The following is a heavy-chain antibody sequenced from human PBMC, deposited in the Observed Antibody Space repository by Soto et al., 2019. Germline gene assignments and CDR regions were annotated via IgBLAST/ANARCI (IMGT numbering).Heavy chain of an antibody. CDR3: AKGAVAGTKPNYYYYYGMDV. Sequence: LRLSCAASGFTFSSYAMSWVRQAPGKGLEWVSAISGSGGSTYYADSVKGRFTISRDNSKNTLYLQMNSLRAEDTAVYYCAKGAVAGTKPNYYYYYGMDVWGQGTTVTVSS. D-gene: IGHD6-19*01. CDR2: ISGSGGST. V-gene: IGHV3-23*01. J-gene: IGHJ6*02. CDR1: GFTFSSYA.